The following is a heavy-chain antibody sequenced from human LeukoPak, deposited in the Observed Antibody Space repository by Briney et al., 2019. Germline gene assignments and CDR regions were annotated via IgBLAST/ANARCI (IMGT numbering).Heavy chain of an antibody. V-gene: IGHV1-8*01. Sequence: ASVKVSCKTSGYTFTGYDINWVRQAAGQGFEWLGWMHPNSGDTGYAHNLQGRITITRDSSTATVFMELSSLRSEDTAMYYCARGRLNGNVDFWGQGTLVTVSS. CDR1: GYTFTGYD. J-gene: IGHJ4*02. D-gene: IGHD1-20*01. CDR2: MHPNSGDT. CDR3: ARGRLNGNVDF.